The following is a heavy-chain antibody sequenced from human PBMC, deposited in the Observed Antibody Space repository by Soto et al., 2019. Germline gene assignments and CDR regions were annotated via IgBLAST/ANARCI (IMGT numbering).Heavy chain of an antibody. J-gene: IGHJ6*02. Sequence: KTSETLSLTCTVSGGSISSGDYYWSWIRHPPGKGLEWIGYIYYSGSTYYNPSLKSRVTISVDTSKNQFSLKLSSVTAADTAVYYCARDYSNYEGYYYGIDVWGQGTTVTVSS. V-gene: IGHV4-30-4*01. CDR3: ARDYSNYEGYYYGIDV. CDR1: GGSISSGDYY. D-gene: IGHD4-4*01. CDR2: IYYSGST.